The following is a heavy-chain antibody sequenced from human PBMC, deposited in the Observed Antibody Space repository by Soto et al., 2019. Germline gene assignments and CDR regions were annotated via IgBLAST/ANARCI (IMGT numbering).Heavy chain of an antibody. V-gene: IGHV3-33*01. D-gene: IGHD5-12*01. J-gene: IGHJ4*02. CDR3: ARDHSGYDPTSFDY. CDR1: GFTFSSYG. Sequence: GGSLRLSCAASGFTFSSYGMHRVRQAPGKGLEWVAVIWYDGSNKYYADSVKGRFTISRDNSKNTLYLQMNSLRAEDTAVYYCARDHSGYDPTSFDYWGQGTLVTVSS. CDR2: IWYDGSNK.